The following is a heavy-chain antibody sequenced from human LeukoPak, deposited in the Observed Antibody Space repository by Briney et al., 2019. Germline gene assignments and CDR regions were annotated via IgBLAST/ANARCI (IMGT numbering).Heavy chain of an antibody. CDR2: IYHTGTA. V-gene: IGHV4-38-2*02. J-gene: IGHJ3*02. CDR1: GGSLSSPYY. D-gene: IGHD3-3*01. CDR3: ARDPTYYDFWSGYKLPSGAFDI. Sequence: PSETLSLTCTVSGGSLSSPYYWGWIRQPPGKGLEWIGSIYHTGTAYCNPSLRSRVAMSVDTSKNQFSLNLSSVTAADTAVYYCARDPTYYDFWSGYKLPSGAFDIWGQGTMVTVSS.